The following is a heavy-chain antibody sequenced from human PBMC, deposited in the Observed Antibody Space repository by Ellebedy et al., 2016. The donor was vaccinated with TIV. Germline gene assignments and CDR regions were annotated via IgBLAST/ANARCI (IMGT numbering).Heavy chain of an antibody. V-gene: IGHV3-74*01. D-gene: IGHD2-15*01. Sequence: PGGSLRLSCAASGFTFSPYAMAWVRQAPGKGLVWVSLITSDGSTTTYADSVKGRFTISRDNAKNTLYLQMNSLRAEDTAVYYCARGHASGNLKDAFDIWGQGTMVTVSS. CDR1: GFTFSPYA. CDR3: ARGHASGNLKDAFDI. J-gene: IGHJ3*02. CDR2: ITSDGSTT.